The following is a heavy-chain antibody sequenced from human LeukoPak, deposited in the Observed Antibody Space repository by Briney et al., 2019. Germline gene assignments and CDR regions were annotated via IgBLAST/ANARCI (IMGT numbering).Heavy chain of an antibody. CDR2: IYTRGST. Sequence: PSETLSLTCTVSRGSISTFYWSWIRQPAGKGLEWIGRIYTRGSTNYNPSLKSRVTMSVDMSRNQFSLRMTSVTAADTAVYYCAREAQDFRTGNHRPGHYDYMDVWGKGTAVTVSS. J-gene: IGHJ6*03. D-gene: IGHD1-14*01. V-gene: IGHV4-4*07. CDR1: RGSISTFY. CDR3: AREAQDFRTGNHRPGHYDYMDV.